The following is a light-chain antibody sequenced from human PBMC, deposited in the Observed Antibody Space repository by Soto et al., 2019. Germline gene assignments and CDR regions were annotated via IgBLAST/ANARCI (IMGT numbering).Light chain of an antibody. Sequence: EIVLTQSPGTLSLSPGERATLSCRASQSVSSYLAWYQQRPGQAPRLVIYGTSSRATGIPDRFSGSGSGTDFTLTINRLEPEDFAVYYCQHYGSSRTFGQGTKVDIK. V-gene: IGKV3-20*01. CDR1: QSVSSY. J-gene: IGKJ1*01. CDR3: QHYGSSRT. CDR2: GTS.